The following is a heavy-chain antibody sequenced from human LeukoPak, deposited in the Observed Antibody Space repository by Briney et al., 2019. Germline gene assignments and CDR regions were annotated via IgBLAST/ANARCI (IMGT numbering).Heavy chain of an antibody. CDR2: IKQDGSEK. V-gene: IGHV3-7*01. CDR1: GFTFSSYW. Sequence: GGSLRFSCAASGFTFSSYWMSWVRQAPGKGLEWVANIKQDGSEKYYVDSVKGRFTISRDNAKNSLYLQMNSLRAEDTAVYYCARVAGGYSYGYYLDYWGQGTLVTVSS. J-gene: IGHJ4*02. D-gene: IGHD5-18*01. CDR3: ARVAGGYSYGYYLDY.